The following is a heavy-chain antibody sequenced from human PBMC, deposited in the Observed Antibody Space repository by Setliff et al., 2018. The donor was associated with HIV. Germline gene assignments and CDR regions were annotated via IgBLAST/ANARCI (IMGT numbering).Heavy chain of an antibody. Sequence: PSETLSLTCTVSGGSIKSSSYYWGWIRQPPGKGLEWIGSIYYSGNTNHNPSLKSRVTISVDTSKSHVSLMLRSVTAADTAVYYCARAGNYGAFDGFDIWGQGTMVTVSS. CDR2: IYYSGNT. CDR3: ARAGNYGAFDGFDI. CDR1: GGSIKSSSYY. V-gene: IGHV4-39*02. J-gene: IGHJ3*02. D-gene: IGHD1-7*01.